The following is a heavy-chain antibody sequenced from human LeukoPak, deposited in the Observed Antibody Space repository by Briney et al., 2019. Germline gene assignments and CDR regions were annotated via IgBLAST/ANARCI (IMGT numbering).Heavy chain of an antibody. J-gene: IGHJ4*02. V-gene: IGHV3-53*01. Sequence: PGGSLRLSCAASGFALSDIYMNWVRQAPGKGREWGSIIYNDGSTYYADSVKGRFTIPRNTSKNTVYLQMNSLRAEDTAVYFCARLHNLAAHDFDYWGQGTLVTVSS. CDR3: ARLHNLAAHDFDY. CDR1: GFALSDIY. D-gene: IGHD1-14*01. CDR2: IYNDGST.